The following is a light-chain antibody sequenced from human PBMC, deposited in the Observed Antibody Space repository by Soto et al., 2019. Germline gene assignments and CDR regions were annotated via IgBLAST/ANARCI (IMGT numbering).Light chain of an antibody. V-gene: IGLV1-44*01. J-gene: IGLJ3*02. CDR2: TNN. Sequence: QSVLTQPPSVSGTPGQRVTISCSGSNSNIGSHLVNWYQQVPGTAPRLLIYTNNQRPSGVPDRFSDSKSGTSASLAISGHQSEDEADYYCATWDGSLQSWVFGGGTKLTVL. CDR1: NSNIGSHL. CDR3: ATWDGSLQSWV.